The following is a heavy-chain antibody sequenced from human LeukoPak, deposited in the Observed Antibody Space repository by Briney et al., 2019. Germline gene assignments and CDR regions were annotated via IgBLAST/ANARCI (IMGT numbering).Heavy chain of an antibody. CDR3: ARGYGTRQGYYGSGSYYSRRWFDP. Sequence: SQTLSLTCAVSGGSISSGGYSWSWIRQPPGKGLEWIGYIYHSGSTYYNPSLKSRVTISVDRSKNQFSLKLSSVTAADTAVYYCARGYGTRQGYYGSGSYYSRRWFDPWGQGTLVTVSS. CDR1: GGSISSGGYS. J-gene: IGHJ5*02. V-gene: IGHV4-30-2*01. CDR2: IYHSGST. D-gene: IGHD3-10*01.